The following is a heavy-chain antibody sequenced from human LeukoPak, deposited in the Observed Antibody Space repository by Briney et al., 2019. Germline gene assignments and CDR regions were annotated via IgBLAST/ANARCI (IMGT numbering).Heavy chain of an antibody. V-gene: IGHV3-30*04. D-gene: IGHD4-17*01. Sequence: GGSLRLSCAASGFTFSSYVMHWVRQAPGKGLEWVAIISYDGSNEYYADSVRGRFTISRDNSKNTLYLQMNSLRAEDTAVYYCARDPSADYDFFDYWGQGTLVTVSS. CDR1: GFTFSSYV. CDR3: ARDPSADYDFFDY. J-gene: IGHJ4*02. CDR2: ISYDGSNE.